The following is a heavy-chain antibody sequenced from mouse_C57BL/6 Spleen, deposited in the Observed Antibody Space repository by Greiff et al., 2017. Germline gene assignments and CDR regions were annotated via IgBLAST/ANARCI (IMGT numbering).Heavy chain of an antibody. Sequence: VQLQQSGPELVKPGASVKISCKASGYSFTGYYMNWVKQSPEKSLEWIGEINPSTGGTTYNQKFKAKATLTVDKSSSTAYMQLKSLTSEDSAVYYCARGPYYSNWYFDVWGTGTTVTVSS. CDR2: INPSTGGT. J-gene: IGHJ1*03. V-gene: IGHV1-42*01. CDR3: ARGPYYSNWYFDV. D-gene: IGHD2-5*01. CDR1: GYSFTGYY.